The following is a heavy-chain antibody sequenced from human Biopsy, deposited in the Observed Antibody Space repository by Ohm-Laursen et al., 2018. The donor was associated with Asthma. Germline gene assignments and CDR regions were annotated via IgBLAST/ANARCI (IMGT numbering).Heavy chain of an antibody. D-gene: IGHD3-10*01. CDR3: ARAVDYSHYYGIDV. Sequence: SVKVSCNTSGYTFNSSGITWVRQAPGQGLEWMGWISVYNGNTKVAQKLQDRVTMITDTSMSTAYMELRSLRSDNTAVYFCARAVDYSHYYGIDVWGQGTTVTVS. CDR1: GYTFNSSG. V-gene: IGHV1-18*01. CDR2: ISVYNGNT. J-gene: IGHJ6*02.